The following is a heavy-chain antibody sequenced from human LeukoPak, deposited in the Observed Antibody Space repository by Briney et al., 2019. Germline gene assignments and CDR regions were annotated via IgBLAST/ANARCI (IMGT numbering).Heavy chain of an antibody. CDR2: INPNSGGT. V-gene: IGHV1-2*02. J-gene: IGHJ4*02. CDR3: ARDRNGDYVFDY. Sequence: ASVKVSCKASGYTFTGYYMHRVRQAPGQGLEWMGWINPNSGGTNYAQKFQGRVTMTRDTSISTAYMELSRLRSDDTAVYYCARDRNGDYVFDYWGQGTLVTVSS. CDR1: GYTFTGYY. D-gene: IGHD4-17*01.